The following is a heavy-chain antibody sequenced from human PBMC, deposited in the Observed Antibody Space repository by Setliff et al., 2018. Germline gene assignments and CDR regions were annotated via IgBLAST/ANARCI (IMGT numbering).Heavy chain of an antibody. Sequence: PGGSLRLSCAASGFTLRNYGMHWVRQAPGKGLEWVALIWYDGTNEKYVDSVKGRFTISRDNSKNTLYLQMNSLRAEDTAIYYCARVASGWWWFDYWGQGTLVTVSS. CDR2: IWYDGTNE. V-gene: IGHV3-33*01. CDR1: GFTLRNYG. J-gene: IGHJ4*02. CDR3: ARVASGWWWFDY. D-gene: IGHD6-19*01.